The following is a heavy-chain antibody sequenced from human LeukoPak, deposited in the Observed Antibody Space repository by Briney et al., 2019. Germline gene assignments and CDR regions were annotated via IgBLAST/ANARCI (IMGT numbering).Heavy chain of an antibody. V-gene: IGHV1-69*04. D-gene: IGHD3-22*01. Sequence: SVTVSCKASGGTFSSYAISWVRQAPGQGLEWMGRIIPILGIANCAQKFQGRVTITADKSTSTAYMELSSLRAEDTAVYYCARVYSYDSSGYYYWFDPWGQGTLVTVSS. CDR2: IIPILGIA. CDR1: GGTFSSYA. CDR3: ARVYSYDSSGYYYWFDP. J-gene: IGHJ5*02.